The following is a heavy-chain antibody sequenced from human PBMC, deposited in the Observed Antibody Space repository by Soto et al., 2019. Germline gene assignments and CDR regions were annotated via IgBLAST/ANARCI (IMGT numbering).Heavy chain of an antibody. D-gene: IGHD2-2*01. CDR1: GFTFSSYS. CDR2: ISSSSSYI. V-gene: IGHV3-21*01. J-gene: IGHJ4*02. CDR3: ARDQYCSSTSCYRPRCFDY. Sequence: GGSLRLSCAASGFTFSSYSMNWVRQAPGKGLEWVSSISSSSSYIYYADSVKGRFTISRDNAKNSLYLQMNSLRAEDTAVYYCARDQYCSSTSCYRPRCFDYWGQGTLVTVSS.